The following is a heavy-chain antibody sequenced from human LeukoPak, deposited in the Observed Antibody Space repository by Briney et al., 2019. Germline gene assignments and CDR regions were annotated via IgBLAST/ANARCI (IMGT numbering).Heavy chain of an antibody. CDR1: GFTFSSYS. CDR3: ARDLSGSYPSDYYGMDV. CDR2: ISSSSSYI. Sequence: GGSLRLSCAASGFTFSSYSMNWVRQAPGKGLEWVSSISSSSSYIYYADSVKGRFTISGDNAKNSLYLQMNSLRAEDTAVYYCARDLSGSYPSDYYGMDVWGQGTTVTVSS. V-gene: IGHV3-21*01. J-gene: IGHJ6*02. D-gene: IGHD1-26*01.